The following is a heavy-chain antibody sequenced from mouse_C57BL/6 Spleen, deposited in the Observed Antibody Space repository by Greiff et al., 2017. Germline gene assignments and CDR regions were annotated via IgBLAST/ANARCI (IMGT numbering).Heavy chain of an antibody. Sequence: VQLQQPGAELVRPGSSVKLSCKASGYTFTSYWMDWVKQRPEQGLEWIGRIDPEDGDTEYAPKFQGKATMTADTSSNTAYLQLSSLTSEDTAVYYCTTSDYYYGSSGYWGQGTTLTVSS. D-gene: IGHD1-1*01. V-gene: IGHV14-1*01. CDR2: IDPEDGDT. CDR3: TTSDYYYGSSGY. J-gene: IGHJ2*01. CDR1: GYTFTSYW.